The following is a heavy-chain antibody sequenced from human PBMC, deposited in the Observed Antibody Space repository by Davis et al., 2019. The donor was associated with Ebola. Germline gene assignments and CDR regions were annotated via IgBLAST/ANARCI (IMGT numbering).Heavy chain of an antibody. D-gene: IGHD6-13*01. Sequence: PSETLSLTCSVSGGSISSYYWTWIRQPAGKGLEWIGHIYTSGSTNYNPSLKSRVTISVDTSKNQFSLKLSSVTAADTAVYYCARVCRNSSSWYYYYYYMDVWGKGTTVTVSS. CDR3: ARVCRNSSSWYYYYYYMDV. CDR1: GGSISSYY. V-gene: IGHV4-4*07. CDR2: IYTSGST. J-gene: IGHJ6*03.